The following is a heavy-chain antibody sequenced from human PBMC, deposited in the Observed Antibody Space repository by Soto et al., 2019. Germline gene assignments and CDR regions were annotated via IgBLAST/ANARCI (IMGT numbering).Heavy chain of an antibody. D-gene: IGHD2-2*01. CDR1: GGSISSGGYY. J-gene: IGHJ6*03. CDR2: IYYSGST. V-gene: IGHV4-31*03. CDR3: ARVSLSTYPHMDV. Sequence: QVQLQESGPGLVKPSQTLSLTCTVSGGSISSGGYYWSWIRQHPGKGLEWIGYIYYSGSTYYKTSLKSRVTIAVDTSKKQFSLKLSSVTAADTAVYYWARVSLSTYPHMDVWGKGTTVTVSS.